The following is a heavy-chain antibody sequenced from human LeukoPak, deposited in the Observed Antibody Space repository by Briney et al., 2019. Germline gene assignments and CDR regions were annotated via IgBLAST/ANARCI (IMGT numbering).Heavy chain of an antibody. CDR2: IIPIFGTA. J-gene: IGHJ5*02. D-gene: IGHD1-20*01. V-gene: IGHV1-69*13. Sequence: EASVKVSCKASGGTLSSYAISWVRQAPGQGLEWMGGIIPIFGTANYAQKFQGRVTITADESTSTAYMELSSLRSEDTAVYYCARDPSITGTTDNWFDPWGQGTLVTVSS. CDR1: GGTLSSYA. CDR3: ARDPSITGTTDNWFDP.